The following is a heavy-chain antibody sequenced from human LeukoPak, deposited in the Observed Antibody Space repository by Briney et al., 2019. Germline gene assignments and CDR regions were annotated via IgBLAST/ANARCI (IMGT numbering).Heavy chain of an antibody. CDR3: ARDYYYGSGSPPGDTFDI. Sequence: QTGGSLRLSCAASGFTFSTYAMHWVRQAPGKGLEWVALISYGGSDKFYTASVEGRFTISRDTSKNTLYLQMNSLRADDTAIYYCARDYYYGSGSPPGDTFDIWGQGTMVTVSS. V-gene: IGHV3-30-3*01. J-gene: IGHJ3*02. CDR2: ISYGGSDK. D-gene: IGHD3-10*01. CDR1: GFTFSTYA.